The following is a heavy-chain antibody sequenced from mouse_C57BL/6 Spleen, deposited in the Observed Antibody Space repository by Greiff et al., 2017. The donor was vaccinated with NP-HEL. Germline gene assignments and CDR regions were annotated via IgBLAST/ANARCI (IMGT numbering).Heavy chain of an antibody. CDR2: IDPEDGET. CDR3: ARDYSNYVDAMDY. J-gene: IGHJ4*01. D-gene: IGHD2-5*01. CDR1: GFNIKDYY. Sequence: EVKVVESGAELVKPGASVKLSCTASGFNIKDYYMHWVKQRTEQGLEWIGRIDPEDGETKYAPKFQGKATITADTSSNTAYLQLSSLTSEDTAVYYCARDYSNYVDAMDYWGQGTSVTVSS. V-gene: IGHV14-2*01.